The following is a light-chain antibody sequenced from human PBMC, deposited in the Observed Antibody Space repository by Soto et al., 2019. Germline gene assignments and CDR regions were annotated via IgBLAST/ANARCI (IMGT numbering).Light chain of an antibody. V-gene: IGKV1-5*01. CDR2: DAS. CDR3: QQYKSYFWT. CDR1: QFLSSW. J-gene: IGKJ1*01. Sequence: DIQMTQSPSTLSASVGDRVTITCRASQFLSSWLAWYQQKPGKAPKLLIYDASSLESGVPSRFSGSGFGTEFTLTISSLQPDDFATYYCQQYKSYFWTFGQGTKVDIK.